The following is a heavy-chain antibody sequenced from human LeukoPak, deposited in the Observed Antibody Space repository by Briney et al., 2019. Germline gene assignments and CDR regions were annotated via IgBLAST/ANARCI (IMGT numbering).Heavy chain of an antibody. CDR1: GFTFSSYS. D-gene: IGHD1-26*01. V-gene: IGHV3-21*04. J-gene: IGHJ4*02. CDR3: AKRNGGGARENSFEH. Sequence: KPGGPLRLSCAASGFTFSSYSMNWVRQTPGGGREWVSSNAWSSAFISYAASVRGRFTISRDNAKNSLYLQMNSLRSEETALYFCAKRNGGGARENSFEHWGQGTLVTVSS. CDR2: NAWSSAFI.